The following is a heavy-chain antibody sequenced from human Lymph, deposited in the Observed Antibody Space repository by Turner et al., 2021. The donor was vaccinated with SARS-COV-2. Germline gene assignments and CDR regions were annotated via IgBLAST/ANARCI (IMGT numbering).Heavy chain of an antibody. J-gene: IGHJ4*02. D-gene: IGHD2-15*01. CDR3: ATKYCSGGSCSYYDY. CDR1: GGSISSSNW. Sequence: QVQLQESGPGLVKPSGTLSHTCAVSGGSISSSNWWSWVRQPPGKGLEWIGEIYHSGNTNYNPSLKSRVTISVDKSKNQFSLKLSSVTAADTAVYYCATKYCSGGSCSYYDYWGQGTLVTVSS. CDR2: IYHSGNT. V-gene: IGHV4-4*02.